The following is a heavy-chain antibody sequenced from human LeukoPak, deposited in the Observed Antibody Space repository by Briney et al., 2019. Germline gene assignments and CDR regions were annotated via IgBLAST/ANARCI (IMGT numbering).Heavy chain of an antibody. CDR1: GFTFNYYM. D-gene: IGHD3-16*01. CDR3: VRDLNWAFDY. Sequence: GGSLRLSCAASGFTFNYYMMTWVRQAPGKGLEWVSSITGSSSHLYYADSVKGRFTISRDNAKNAVYLQINSLRADDTAVYYCVRDLNWAFDYWGRGALVTVSS. CDR2: ITGSSSHL. J-gene: IGHJ4*02. V-gene: IGHV3-21*01.